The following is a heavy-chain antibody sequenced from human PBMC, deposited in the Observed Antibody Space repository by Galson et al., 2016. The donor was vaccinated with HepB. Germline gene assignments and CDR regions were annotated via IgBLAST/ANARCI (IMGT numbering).Heavy chain of an antibody. D-gene: IGHD5-24*01. CDR3: TRGYMQNGMNV. Sequence: CAISGDSVTSDNTCWNWIRQSPSRGLEWLGWTYYRSKWFNDYADSVKSRITVTSDTSKNQFSLQLDSVTPDDTATYFCTRGYMQNGMNVWGQGTTVTVS. V-gene: IGHV6-1*01. J-gene: IGHJ6*02. CDR2: TYYRSKWFN. CDR1: GDSVTSDNTC.